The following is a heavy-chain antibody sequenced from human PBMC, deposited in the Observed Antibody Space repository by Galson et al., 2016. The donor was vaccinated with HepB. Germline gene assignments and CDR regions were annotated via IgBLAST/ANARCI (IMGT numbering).Heavy chain of an antibody. CDR2: ISGLGGST. J-gene: IGHJ4*02. V-gene: IGHV3-23*01. D-gene: IGHD6-19*01. Sequence: SLRLSCAASGFTFGSYAMVWVRQAPGKGLEWVSGISGLGGSTYYADSVKGRFTISRDNSKNILYLQMKSLKVEDTAVYYCTKPQWRDSPDYWGQGSLVSVSS. CDR3: TKPQWRDSPDY. CDR1: GFTFGSYA.